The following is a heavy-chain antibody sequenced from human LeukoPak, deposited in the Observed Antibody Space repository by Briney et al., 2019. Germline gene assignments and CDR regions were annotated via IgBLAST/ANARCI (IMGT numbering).Heavy chain of an antibody. Sequence: PGGSLRLSCAASGFTFSDYYMSWIRQAPGKGLEWVSYISSSSHTTYADSVKGRFTISRDNAKNSLSLQVNSLRADDTAVYYCARVGSIAAAGTPDYWGQGTLVTVSS. V-gene: IGHV3-11*06. CDR1: GFTFSDYY. J-gene: IGHJ4*02. CDR2: ISSSSHT. D-gene: IGHD6-13*01. CDR3: ARVGSIAAAGTPDY.